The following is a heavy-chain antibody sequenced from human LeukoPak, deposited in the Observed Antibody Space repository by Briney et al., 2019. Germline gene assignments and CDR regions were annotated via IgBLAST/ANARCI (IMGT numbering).Heavy chain of an antibody. J-gene: IGHJ4*02. CDR2: IYSSGST. CDR1: AGSISSSSYY. Sequence: PSETLSLTCTVSAGSISSSSYYWGWIRQPPGKGLEWIGSIYSSGSTYYNPSLKSRVTISVDTSKNNFSLNLSTVPASDTAVYYCARRGGSGRSFDYWGQGILVTVSS. D-gene: IGHD3-10*01. V-gene: IGHV4-39*01. CDR3: ARRGGSGRSFDY.